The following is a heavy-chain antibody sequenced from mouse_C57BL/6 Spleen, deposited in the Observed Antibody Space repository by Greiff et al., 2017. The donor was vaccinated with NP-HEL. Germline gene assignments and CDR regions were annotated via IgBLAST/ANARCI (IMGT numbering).Heavy chain of an antibody. D-gene: IGHD1-2*01. CDR2: IYPGDGDT. J-gene: IGHJ2*01. V-gene: IGHV1-82*01. Sequence: VQLQQSGPELVKPGASVKISCKASGYAFSSSWMNWVKQRPGKGLEWIGRIYPGDGDTNYNGKFKGKATLTADKSSSTAYMQLSSLTSEDSAVYFCARANYYGYYFDYWGQGTTLTVSS. CDR3: ARANYYGYYFDY. CDR1: GYAFSSSW.